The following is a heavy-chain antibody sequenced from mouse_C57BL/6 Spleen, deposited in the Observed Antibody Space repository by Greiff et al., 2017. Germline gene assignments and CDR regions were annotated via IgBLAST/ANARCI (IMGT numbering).Heavy chain of an antibody. CDR2: IRLTSGYSAT. CDR1: GFTFSNYW. J-gene: IGHJ4*01. CDR3: TRNYDAMDY. Sequence: EVKLEESGGGLVQPGGSMKLSCVASGFTFSNYWMNWVRQSPEKGLEWVAQIRLTSGYSATHYAESVKGRLTIARNDSTSTVYLQMNNIRAEDTGIYYCTRNYDAMDYWGQGTSVTVSA. V-gene: IGHV6-3*01. D-gene: IGHD2-1*01.